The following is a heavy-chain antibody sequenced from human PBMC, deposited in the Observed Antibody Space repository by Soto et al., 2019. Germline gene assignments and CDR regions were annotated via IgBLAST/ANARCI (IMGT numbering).Heavy chain of an antibody. CDR2: IGTAGDP. CDR3: ARAGYDSSGYYFYAMDV. D-gene: IGHD3-22*01. CDR1: GFILSGYD. J-gene: IGHJ6*02. Sequence: EEQLVESGGGLVQPGGSLRLSCVASGFILSGYDMHWVRQATGEGLEWVSAIGTAGDPYYSGSVKGRFTISRGNAENSVYLQMNSLRAGDTAVYDCARAGYDSSGYYFYAMDVWGPGTTVTVSS. V-gene: IGHV3-13*05.